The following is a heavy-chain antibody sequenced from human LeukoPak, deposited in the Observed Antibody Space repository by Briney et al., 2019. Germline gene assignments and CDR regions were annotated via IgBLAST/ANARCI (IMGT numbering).Heavy chain of an antibody. D-gene: IGHD3-9*01. Sequence: GGSLRLSCAASGFIFSSYWMSWVRQAPGKGLEWVANIKQDGSEKYYVDSVKGRFTISRDNAKNSLFLQMNSLRAEDTAVYYCASYIRYFTMDVWGKGTTVTISS. J-gene: IGHJ6*03. V-gene: IGHV3-7*01. CDR2: IKQDGSEK. CDR1: GFIFSSYW. CDR3: ASYIRYFTMDV.